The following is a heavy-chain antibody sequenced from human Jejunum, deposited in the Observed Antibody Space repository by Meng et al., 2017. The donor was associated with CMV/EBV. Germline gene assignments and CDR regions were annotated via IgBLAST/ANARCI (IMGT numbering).Heavy chain of an antibody. CDR1: GVSTNTYY. CDR3: ARVFGPRYFDY. CDR2: IYYSGST. Sequence: CTVSGVSTNTYYWTWLRQPPGKGLEWIGYIYYSGSTNCNPSLKSRVTISLDTSKNQFSLKLNSVTAADTAVYYCARVFGPRYFDYWGQGTLVTVSS. J-gene: IGHJ4*02. V-gene: IGHV4-59*01. D-gene: IGHD3-3*01.